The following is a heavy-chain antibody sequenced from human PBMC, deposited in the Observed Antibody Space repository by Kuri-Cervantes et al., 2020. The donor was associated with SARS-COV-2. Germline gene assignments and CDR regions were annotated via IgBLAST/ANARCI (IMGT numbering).Heavy chain of an antibody. D-gene: IGHD3-16*01. CDR1: GFTVSSNY. V-gene: IGHV3-53*01. J-gene: IGHJ5*02. CDR3: ARVRGDYVP. CDR2: IYSGGST. Sequence: GESLKISCAASGFTVSSNYMSWVRQAPGKGREWVSLIYSGGSTYYADSVKGRFTISRDDSKNTLYLQMNSLRAEDTAVYYCARVRGDYVPWGQGTLVTVSS.